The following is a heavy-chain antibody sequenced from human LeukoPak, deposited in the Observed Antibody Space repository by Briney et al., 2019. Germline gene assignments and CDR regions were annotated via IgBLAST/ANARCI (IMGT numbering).Heavy chain of an antibody. D-gene: IGHD6-19*01. CDR3: ARGMYSSGWYGSFDY. CDR2: INPHSGGT. Sequence: ASVKVSCKASGYTFTGYYIHWVRQAPGQGLEWMGWINPHSGGTNYGQKFKGRVTMTRDTYISTAYMEVSRLTSDDTAVYYCARGMYSSGWYGSFDYRGQGTLVTVSS. V-gene: IGHV1-2*02. J-gene: IGHJ4*02. CDR1: GYTFTGYY.